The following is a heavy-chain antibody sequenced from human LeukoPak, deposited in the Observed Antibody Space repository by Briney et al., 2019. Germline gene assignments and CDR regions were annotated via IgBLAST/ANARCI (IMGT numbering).Heavy chain of an antibody. Sequence: ASVKVSCKASGYTFTSYDINWVRQATGQGLEWMVWMNPNSGNTGYAQKFQGRVTITRDTSASTAYMELSSLRSEDTAVYYCARGVGGSGSPYYFDYWGQGTLVTVSS. V-gene: IGHV1-8*03. CDR2: MNPNSGNT. CDR3: ARGVGGSGSPYYFDY. D-gene: IGHD3-10*01. J-gene: IGHJ4*02. CDR1: GYTFTSYD.